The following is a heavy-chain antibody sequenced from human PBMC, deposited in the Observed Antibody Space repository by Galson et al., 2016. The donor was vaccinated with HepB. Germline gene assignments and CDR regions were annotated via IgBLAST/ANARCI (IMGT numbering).Heavy chain of an antibody. CDR2: ISSSGLTI. CDR1: GFTFSDYY. D-gene: IGHD3-10*01. J-gene: IGHJ4*02. Sequence: SLRLSCAASGFTFSDYYMSWIRQAPGKGLEWVSYISSSGLTIHYADSVKGRFTISRDNAKNSLYLQMNSLRGEDTAVYFCASPPWFGELFYRSYYNLMDVWGQGTLVTVSS. V-gene: IGHV3-11*01. CDR3: ASPPWFGELFYRSYYNLMDV.